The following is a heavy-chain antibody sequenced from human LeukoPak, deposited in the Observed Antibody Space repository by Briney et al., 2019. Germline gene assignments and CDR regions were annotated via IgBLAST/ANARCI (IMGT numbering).Heavy chain of an antibody. CDR1: GYTFTGYY. CDR3: ARDVMVRGVIPYYYYGMDV. CDR2: INPNSGGT. J-gene: IGHJ6*02. Sequence: ASVKVSCKASGYTFTGYYMHWVRQAPGQGLEWMGWINPNSGGTNYAQKLQGRVTMTTDTSTSTAYMELRSLRSDDTAVYYCARDVMVRGVIPYYYYGMDVWGQGTTVTVSS. V-gene: IGHV1-2*02. D-gene: IGHD3-10*01.